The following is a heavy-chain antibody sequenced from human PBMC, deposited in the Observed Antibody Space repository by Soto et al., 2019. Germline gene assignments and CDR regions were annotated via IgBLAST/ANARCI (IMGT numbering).Heavy chain of an antibody. D-gene: IGHD6-19*01. CDR2: IYTGGGT. Sequence: GGSLRLSCAASGLTVSSDYMNWVRQAPGKGLEWVSLIYTGGGTYYADSVKGRFTVSRDNSKNTLYLQMNSLRAEDTAVYYCARMGQWRVPGDYYYGMDVWGQGTSVTVSS. V-gene: IGHV3-53*01. CDR3: ARMGQWRVPGDYYYGMDV. CDR1: GLTVSSDY. J-gene: IGHJ6*02.